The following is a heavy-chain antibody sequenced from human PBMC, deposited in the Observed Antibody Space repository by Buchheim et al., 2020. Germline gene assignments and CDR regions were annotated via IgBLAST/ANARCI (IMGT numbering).Heavy chain of an antibody. Sequence: QVQLVESGGGVVQPGRSLRLSCAASGFTFSSYGMHWVRQAPGKGLEWVAVISYDGSNKYYADSVKGRFTISRDNSKNTLYLQMNSLRAEDTAVYYCAKASDYGGNSGIDYWGQGTL. CDR3: AKASDYGGNSGIDY. CDR1: GFTFSSYG. J-gene: IGHJ4*02. D-gene: IGHD4-23*01. V-gene: IGHV3-30*18. CDR2: ISYDGSNK.